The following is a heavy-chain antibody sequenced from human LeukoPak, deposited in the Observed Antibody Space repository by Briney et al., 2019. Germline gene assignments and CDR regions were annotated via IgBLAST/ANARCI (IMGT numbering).Heavy chain of an antibody. D-gene: IGHD5-18*01. Sequence: PGGSLRISCAASGFTFSSYGMHWVRQAPGKGLEWVAVISYDGSNKYYADSVKGRFTISRDNSKNTLYLQMNSLRAEDTAVYYCAASGYSYGYYFDYWGQGTLVTVSS. V-gene: IGHV3-30*03. CDR2: ISYDGSNK. CDR1: GFTFSSYG. CDR3: AASGYSYGYYFDY. J-gene: IGHJ4*02.